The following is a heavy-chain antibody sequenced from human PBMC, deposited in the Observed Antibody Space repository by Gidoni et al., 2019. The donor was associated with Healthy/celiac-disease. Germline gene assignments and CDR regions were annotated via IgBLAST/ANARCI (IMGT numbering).Heavy chain of an antibody. CDR1: GFTFSSYA. J-gene: IGHJ4*02. V-gene: IGHV3-23*01. D-gene: IGHD5-12*01. CDR3: AKSPQVEMATILDY. Sequence: EVQLLESGGGLVPPGGSLRLSCADSGFTFSSYAMSWVRQAPGKGLEWGSAIRGSGGSTYYADAVKGRFTISRDNSKNTLYLQMNSLRAEDTAVYYCAKSPQVEMATILDYWGQGTLVTVSS. CDR2: IRGSGGST.